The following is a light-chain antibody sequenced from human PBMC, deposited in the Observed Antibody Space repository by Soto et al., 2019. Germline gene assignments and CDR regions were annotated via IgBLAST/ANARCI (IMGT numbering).Light chain of an antibody. Sequence: DIQMTQSPSSLSASVGDRVTITCRASQSISSYLNWYQQKPGKAPKLLIYAASSLQSGFPSRFSGTGSGTDFTLTISRLQPEDFATYYCQQTYNPPRTFGQGTKVDI. J-gene: IGKJ1*01. CDR2: AAS. CDR1: QSISSY. V-gene: IGKV1-39*01. CDR3: QQTYNPPRT.